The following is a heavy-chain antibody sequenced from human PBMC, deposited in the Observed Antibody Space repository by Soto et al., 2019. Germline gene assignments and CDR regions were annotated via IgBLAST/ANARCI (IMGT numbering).Heavy chain of an antibody. V-gene: IGHV4-59*08. Sequence: TLSLTCTVSGGSISNYYWSWIRQPPGKGLEWIGYIHYSGNTKYNPSLKSRVTISADTSKNQFSLKLSSVTAADTAVYYCARGHYDFWSGYFATIDYWGQGTLVTVS. D-gene: IGHD3-3*01. CDR2: IHYSGNT. CDR3: ARGHYDFWSGYFATIDY. CDR1: GGSISNYY. J-gene: IGHJ4*02.